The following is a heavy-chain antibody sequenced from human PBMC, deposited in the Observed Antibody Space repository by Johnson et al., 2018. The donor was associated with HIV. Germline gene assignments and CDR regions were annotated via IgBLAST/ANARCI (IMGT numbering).Heavy chain of an antibody. Sequence: QMQLVESGGGVVQPGRSLRLSCAASGFTFSSYGMHWVRQAPAKGLEWVAVISYDGSKKYYPDSVKGRFTISRDNSKNTLYLQMDSLRAEDTAVYYCARYRSSSRDTFDIWGQGTMVTVSS. CDR3: ARYRSSSRDTFDI. CDR2: ISYDGSKK. CDR1: GFTFSSYG. D-gene: IGHD6-13*01. J-gene: IGHJ3*02. V-gene: IGHV3-30*03.